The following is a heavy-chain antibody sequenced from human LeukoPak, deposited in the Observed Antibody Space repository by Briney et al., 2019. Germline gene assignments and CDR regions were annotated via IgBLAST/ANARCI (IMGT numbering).Heavy chain of an antibody. D-gene: IGHD2-15*01. J-gene: IGHJ6*02. CDR1: GFTLSSYG. CDR3: AREDHCSGGSCYFAAWYYYYGMDV. Sequence: GGSLTLSCAASGFTLSSYGMHWVRQAPGKGLEWVAVISYDGSNKYYADSVKGRFTISRDNSKNTLYLQMNSLRAEDTAVYYCAREDHCSGGSCYFAAWYYYYGMDVWGQGTTVTVSS. V-gene: IGHV3-30*03. CDR2: ISYDGSNK.